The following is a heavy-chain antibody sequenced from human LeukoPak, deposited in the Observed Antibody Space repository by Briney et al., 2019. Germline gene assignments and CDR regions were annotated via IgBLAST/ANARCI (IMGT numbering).Heavy chain of an antibody. D-gene: IGHD1-26*01. CDR1: GYTFTNYA. CDR2: INADNGHT. V-gene: IGHV1-3*03. Sequence: ASVKVSCKASGYTFTNYAIHWVRQAPGQSFEWMGWINADNGHTKYSQVFQGRISITRDTSATTAYLELSSLRSEDTAVYYCARASSGSYSNRDAFAIWGQGTMVTVSS. CDR3: ARASSGSYSNRDAFAI. J-gene: IGHJ3*02.